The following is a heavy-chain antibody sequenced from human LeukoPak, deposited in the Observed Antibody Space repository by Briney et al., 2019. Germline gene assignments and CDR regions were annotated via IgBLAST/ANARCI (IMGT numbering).Heavy chain of an antibody. CDR2: IKQDGSAK. D-gene: IGHD6-13*01. J-gene: IGHJ4*02. CDR1: GFTFSSYW. V-gene: IGHV3-7*04. CDR3: VRQYNSSWLQIFDY. Sequence: GGSLRLSCAVSGFTFSSYWMTWVRQAPGKGLGWVANIKQDGSAKYYVDSVKGRFTISRDNAKNSLYLQMNSLRAEDTAVYYCVRQYNSSWLQIFDYWGQRTLVTVSS.